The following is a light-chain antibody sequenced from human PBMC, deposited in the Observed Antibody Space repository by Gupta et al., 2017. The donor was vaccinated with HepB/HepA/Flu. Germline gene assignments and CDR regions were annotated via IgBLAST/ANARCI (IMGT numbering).Light chain of an antibody. V-gene: IGKV3-11*01. CDR2: DAS. Sequence: EIALTQSPATLSLSLGERATLSCRASQSVSSYLAWYQHKPGQAPRLLIYDASNRATGIPARFSGSGSGTDFTLTISSLEPEDFAVYFCQQRSDWPITFGQGTRLEIK. CDR3: QQRSDWPIT. J-gene: IGKJ5*01. CDR1: QSVSSY.